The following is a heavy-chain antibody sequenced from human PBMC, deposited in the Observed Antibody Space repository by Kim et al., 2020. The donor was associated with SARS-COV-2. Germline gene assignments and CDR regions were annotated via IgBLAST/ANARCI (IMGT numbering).Heavy chain of an antibody. J-gene: IGHJ6*02. D-gene: IGHD2-2*02. V-gene: IGHV1-18*01. Sequence: ASVKVSCQASGYIFPSYGFSWVRQAPGQGLEWMGWIAVYTGDTHYAQKFQGRVTMTTDTYTSTAYMELRSLTSDDTAVYFCARDSSDITVVPVAKPSYHYFGMDVWGQGTTVTVSS. CDR1: GYIFPSYG. CDR2: IAVYTGDT. CDR3: ARDSSDITVVPVAKPSYHYFGMDV.